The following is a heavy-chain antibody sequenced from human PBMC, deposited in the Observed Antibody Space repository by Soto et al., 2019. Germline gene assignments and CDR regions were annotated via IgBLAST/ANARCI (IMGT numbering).Heavy chain of an antibody. Sequence: PGGSLRLSCAASGFSFGTYAMSWVRQAPGKGLEWVSSIGGGDDDRYYADSVKGRFTISRDNSKNTVFLQVSSLSAEDTARYYCAKDRQSYNSVWDTFDFWGQGTVVTVSS. CDR2: IGGGDDDR. V-gene: IGHV3-23*01. D-gene: IGHD1-1*01. CDR3: AKDRQSYNSVWDTFDF. J-gene: IGHJ3*01. CDR1: GFSFGTYA.